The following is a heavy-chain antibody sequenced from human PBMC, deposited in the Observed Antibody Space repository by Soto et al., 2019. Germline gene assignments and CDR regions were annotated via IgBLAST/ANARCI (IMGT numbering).Heavy chain of an antibody. Sequence: AESLKISCKGSGYSFTSYWIGWVRQMPGKGLEWMGIIYTGDSDTRYNPSFQGKVTISAENTINTDYLQWSSLTASYSAFYYCAKHQSSTYYFDYWGQGTLVTVSS. J-gene: IGHJ4*02. CDR2: IYTGDSDT. CDR1: GYSFTSYW. V-gene: IGHV5-51*01. CDR3: AKHQSSTYYFDY.